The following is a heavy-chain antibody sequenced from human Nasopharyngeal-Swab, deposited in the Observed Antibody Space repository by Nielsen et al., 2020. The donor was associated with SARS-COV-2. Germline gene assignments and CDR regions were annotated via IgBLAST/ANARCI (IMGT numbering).Heavy chain of an antibody. Sequence: ASVKVSCKSSGYTFTGYYMHWVRPAPAQGLEWMGWINPNSCGTNYAQKFQGWVTMTRDTSISKAYMELSRLRSDDTAVYYCARDLVYSYYYYGMDVWGQGTTVTVSS. CDR1: GYTFTGYY. V-gene: IGHV1-2*04. CDR3: ARDLVYSYYYYGMDV. CDR2: INPNSCGT. D-gene: IGHD2-15*01. J-gene: IGHJ6*02.